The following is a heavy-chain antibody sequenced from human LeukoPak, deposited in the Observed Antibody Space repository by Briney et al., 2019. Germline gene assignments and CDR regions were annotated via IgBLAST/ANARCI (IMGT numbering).Heavy chain of an antibody. Sequence: PGGSLRLSCAASGFTSSAYWMHWVRHAPGKGLVWVSRINSDGSSTSYADSVKGRFTISRDNAKNTLYLQMNSLRVEDTAVYYCARVGVGAAQYWGQGILVTVSS. CDR3: ARVGVGAAQY. D-gene: IGHD1-26*01. V-gene: IGHV3-74*01. J-gene: IGHJ4*02. CDR2: INSDGSST. CDR1: GFTSSAYW.